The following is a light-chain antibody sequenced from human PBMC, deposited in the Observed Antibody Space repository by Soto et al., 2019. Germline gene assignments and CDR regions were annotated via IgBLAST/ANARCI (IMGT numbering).Light chain of an antibody. Sequence: EIVLTQSPDTLSLSPEEIATLSCRASQSVSSSYLAWYQQKPGQAPSLLIYGASRRATGIPDRFSGSGSGTDFSLTISRLELEDFAVYYCQQLGNSPWPFCQGTK. J-gene: IGKJ1*01. CDR2: GAS. CDR1: QSVSSSY. V-gene: IGKV3-20*01. CDR3: QQLGNSPWP.